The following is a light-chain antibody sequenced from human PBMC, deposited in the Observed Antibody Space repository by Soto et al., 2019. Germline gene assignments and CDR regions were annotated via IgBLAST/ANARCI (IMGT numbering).Light chain of an antibody. CDR1: QTISSW. CDR3: ERYHSYSEA. J-gene: IGKJ1*01. CDR2: KAS. Sequence: DIQMTQSPSTQSRSVGDRVTITCWASQTISSWLAWNQQKPRKAPKLLIYKASTLKSGAPSRSTGSGSGTEFTLTISILQPDDFATYYCERYHSYSEAFGQGTKVDIK. V-gene: IGKV1-5*03.